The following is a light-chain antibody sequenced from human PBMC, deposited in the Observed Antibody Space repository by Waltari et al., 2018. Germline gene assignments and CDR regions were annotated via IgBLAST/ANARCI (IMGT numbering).Light chain of an antibody. V-gene: IGKV3-20*01. J-gene: IGKJ1*01. CDR3: QKYGTLPAT. Sequence: EIVLTQSPVTLSLSPGERATLSCRASQSVSTSLAWYQHRPGQAPRLLIYAASTRATGIPDRFSGSGYGTDFSLTIDRLEPEDFAVYFCQKYGTLPATFGQGTKVEIK. CDR2: AAS. CDR1: QSVSTS.